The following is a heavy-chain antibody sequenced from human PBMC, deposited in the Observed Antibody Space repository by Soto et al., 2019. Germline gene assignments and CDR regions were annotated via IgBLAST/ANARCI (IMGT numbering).Heavy chain of an antibody. CDR1: GYTFTSYD. CDR3: ARVLDSGSYYYYYYYGMDV. J-gene: IGHJ6*02. V-gene: IGHV1-8*01. Sequence: ASVKVSCKASGYTFTSYDINWVRQATGQGLEWMGWMNPNSGNTGYAQKFRGRVTMTRNTSISTAYMELSSLRSEDTAVYYCARVLDSGSYYYYYYYGMDVWSQGTTVTVSS. D-gene: IGHD1-26*01. CDR2: MNPNSGNT.